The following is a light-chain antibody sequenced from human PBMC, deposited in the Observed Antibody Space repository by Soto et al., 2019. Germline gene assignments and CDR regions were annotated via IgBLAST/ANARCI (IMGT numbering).Light chain of an antibody. CDR2: YDT. J-gene: IGLJ3*02. Sequence: SYELTQPPSVSVAPGRTATMTCGGNNIGTKTVHWYQQKPGQAPRLVIFYDTDRPSGIPERFSGSNSGNTATLTISRVEAGDEADYYCQVSDSPDSWMFGGGTKVTVL. CDR3: QVSDSPDSWM. CDR1: NIGTKT. V-gene: IGLV3-21*04.